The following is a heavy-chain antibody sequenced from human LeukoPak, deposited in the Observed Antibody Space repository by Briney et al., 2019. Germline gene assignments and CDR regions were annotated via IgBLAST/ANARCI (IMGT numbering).Heavy chain of an antibody. CDR1: GGSLSTSDYH. D-gene: IGHD4-17*01. V-gene: IGHV4-39*07. J-gene: IGHJ5*02. Sequence: SETLSLTCIVSGGSLSTSDYHWGWIRQPPGKGLEWIANIHYTGATYYNPSLKSRVTISLDTSKTQFSLNLNSVTAADTAVYYCAIFYGAWGQGTLVTVSS. CDR3: AIFYGA. CDR2: IHYTGAT.